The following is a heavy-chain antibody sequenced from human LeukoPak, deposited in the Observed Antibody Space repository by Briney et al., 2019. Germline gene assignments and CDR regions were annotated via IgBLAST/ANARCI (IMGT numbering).Heavy chain of an antibody. Sequence: ASVSVSCKASGYTFTSYGISWVRQAPGQGLEWMGWISAYNGNTNYAQKLQGRVTMTTDTSARTAYMELRSLRSDDTAVYYCARDSIVATAFDYWGQGTLVTVSS. V-gene: IGHV1-18*01. CDR2: ISAYNGNT. J-gene: IGHJ4*02. CDR1: GYTFTSYG. D-gene: IGHD5-12*01. CDR3: ARDSIVATAFDY.